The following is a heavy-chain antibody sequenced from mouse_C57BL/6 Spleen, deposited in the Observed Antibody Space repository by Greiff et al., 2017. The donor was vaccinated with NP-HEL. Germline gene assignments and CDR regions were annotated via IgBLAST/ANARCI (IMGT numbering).Heavy chain of an antibody. V-gene: IGHV1-59*01. Sequence: QVQLQQPGAELVRPGTSVKLSCTASGYTFTSYWMHWVKQRPGQGLEWIGVIDPSDSYTNYNQKFKGKATLTVDTSSSTAYMQLSSLTSEDSAVYYCARGGYGVLDYWGQGTTLTVSS. CDR3: ARGGYGVLDY. CDR1: GYTFTSYW. J-gene: IGHJ2*01. D-gene: IGHD2-2*01. CDR2: IDPSDSYT.